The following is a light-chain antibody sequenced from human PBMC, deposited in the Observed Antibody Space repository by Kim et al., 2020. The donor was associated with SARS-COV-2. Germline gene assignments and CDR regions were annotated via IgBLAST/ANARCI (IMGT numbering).Light chain of an antibody. CDR1: NIGSKS. J-gene: IGLJ3*02. CDR3: QVWDSSSDHRV. V-gene: IGLV3-21*04. CDR2: YDR. Sequence: ATGKTARITCGGNNIGSKSVHGYQQKPGQAPVLVIHYDRDRPSGIPERFSGSNSGNTATLTISRVEAGDEADYYCQVWDSSSDHRVFGGGTQLTVL.